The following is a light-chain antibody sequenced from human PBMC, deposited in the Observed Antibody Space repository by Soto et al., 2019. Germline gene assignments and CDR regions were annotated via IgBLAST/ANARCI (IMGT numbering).Light chain of an antibody. CDR1: SGDSSYA. V-gene: IGLV4-69*01. CDR2: LNSDGSH. J-gene: IGLJ2*01. CDR3: QTWGSGRVV. Sequence: QSVLTQSPSPSASLGASVKITCSLTSGDSSYAIAWHQQQPEKGLRYLMQLNSDGSHKKGDGIPDRFSGSSSGTERYLTISSLQSEDEADYYRQTWGSGRVVFGGGTKLTVL.